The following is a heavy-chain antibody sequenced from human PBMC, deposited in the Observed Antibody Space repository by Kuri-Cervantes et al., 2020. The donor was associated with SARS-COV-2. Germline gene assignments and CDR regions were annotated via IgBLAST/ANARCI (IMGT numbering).Heavy chain of an antibody. CDR1: GYTFTSYG. CDR2: VSAYNGNT. CDR3: AAPPMDFWSGTAQQPGDFIKYYFDY. Sequence: ASVKVSCKASGYTFTSYGISWVRQAPGQGLEWMGWVSAYNGNTNYAQKFQGRVTMTRDTSISTAYMELSRLRSDDTAVYYCAAPPMDFWSGTAQQPGDFIKYYFDYWGQGTLVTVSS. V-gene: IGHV1-18*01. J-gene: IGHJ4*02. D-gene: IGHD3-3*01.